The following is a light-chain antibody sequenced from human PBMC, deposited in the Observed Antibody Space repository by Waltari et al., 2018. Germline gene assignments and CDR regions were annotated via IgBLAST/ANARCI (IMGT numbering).Light chain of an antibody. Sequence: DIQLTLSPSFLSASVGDRVTITCRASQDISSHLAWYQKNPGKAPKLLVYGASTLGSGVPSGFSGGGSGTEFTLTISSLQPEDFATYYCQQLNSYPITFGQGTRLEIK. J-gene: IGKJ5*01. CDR2: GAS. CDR1: QDISSH. CDR3: QQLNSYPIT. V-gene: IGKV1-9*01.